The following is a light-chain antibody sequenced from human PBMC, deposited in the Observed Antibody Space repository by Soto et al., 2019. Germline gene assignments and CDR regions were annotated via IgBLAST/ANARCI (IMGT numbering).Light chain of an antibody. CDR1: QSISTY. J-gene: IGKJ1*01. Sequence: DIRMTQPPSSLSASVGDRVTITCRASQSISTYLSWYQQKPGKAPKLLIYAASSLQSGVPSRFSGSGSGTDFTLTTSSLQPEDFATYYCQQSYSSLLWTFGQGTKVDIK. CDR2: AAS. CDR3: QQSYSSLLWT. V-gene: IGKV1-39*01.